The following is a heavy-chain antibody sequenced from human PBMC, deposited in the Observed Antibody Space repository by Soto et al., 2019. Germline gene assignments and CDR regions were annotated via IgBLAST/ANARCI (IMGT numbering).Heavy chain of an antibody. V-gene: IGHV1-24*01. CDR2: FDPEDGET. D-gene: IGHD1-26*01. CDR1: GHTLTEFS. J-gene: IGHJ4*02. CDR3: ATGWEPQTKYDY. Sequence: GASVKVSCKISGHTLTEFSIHWVRRAPGKGLEWMGGFDPEDGETIYAQKFQGRVTMTEDTSTDTAYMELSSLRSEDTAVYYCATGWEPQTKYDYWGQGTLVTVSP.